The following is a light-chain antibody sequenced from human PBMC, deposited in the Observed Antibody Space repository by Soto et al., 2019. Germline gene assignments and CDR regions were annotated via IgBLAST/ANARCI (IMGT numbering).Light chain of an antibody. V-gene: IGKV1-5*03. CDR1: QGVSTW. J-gene: IGKJ1*01. Sequence: IPLTQSPSTLSGSFRHRVPMXSRASQGVSTWLAWYQQRPSQAPKLLVYEASKLQSGVPSRFSASGSVRDFTLTISSLQPEDSATYYCQQYYDFRTFGQGTKVDIK. CDR3: QQYYDFRT. CDR2: EAS.